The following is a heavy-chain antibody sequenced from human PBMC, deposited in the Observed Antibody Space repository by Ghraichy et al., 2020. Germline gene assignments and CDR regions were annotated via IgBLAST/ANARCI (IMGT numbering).Heavy chain of an antibody. CDR1: GFTFSNYN. Sequence: ASGFTFSNYNMNWVRQAPEMGLEWVSSISSSSGYIYYADSVKGRFTISRDNAKNSLYLQMNSLRAEDTAGYYCARVGVSRWGDTPMVGDWFDPWGQGTLVTVAS. V-gene: IGHV3-21*01. D-gene: IGHD5-18*01. CDR2: ISSSSGYI. CDR3: ARVGVSRWGDTPMVGDWFDP. J-gene: IGHJ5*02.